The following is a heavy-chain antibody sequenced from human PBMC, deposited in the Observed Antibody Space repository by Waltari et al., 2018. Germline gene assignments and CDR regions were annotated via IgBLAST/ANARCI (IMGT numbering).Heavy chain of an antibody. Sequence: EVQLVESGGGLVQPGRSLRLSCAASGFTFDDYAMHWVRQAPGKGLEWVSGISWNSGSIGYADSVKGRFTISRDNAKNSLYLQMNSLRAEDMALYYCAKGSLGAGYWDHFDYWGQGTLVTVSS. V-gene: IGHV3-9*03. CDR2: ISWNSGSI. CDR1: GFTFDDYA. D-gene: IGHD5-18*01. J-gene: IGHJ4*02. CDR3: AKGSLGAGYWDHFDY.